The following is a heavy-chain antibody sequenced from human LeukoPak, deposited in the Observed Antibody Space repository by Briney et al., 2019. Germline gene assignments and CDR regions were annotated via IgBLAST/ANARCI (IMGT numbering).Heavy chain of an antibody. CDR3: AKGHSAHGTGFDG. D-gene: IGHD1-14*01. J-gene: IGHJ4*02. Sequence: GGSLGLSCAASGLTITRFAMSWVRQAPGKGLEWVSTISDSGDTTYYADSVKGRFSISRDNLKNTLYVQMNSLRVEDTAVYYCAKGHSAHGTGFDGWGQGTLVIVSS. V-gene: IGHV3-23*01. CDR2: ISDSGDTT. CDR1: GLTITRFA.